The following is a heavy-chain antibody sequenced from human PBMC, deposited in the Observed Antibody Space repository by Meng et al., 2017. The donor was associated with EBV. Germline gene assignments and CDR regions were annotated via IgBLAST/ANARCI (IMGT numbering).Heavy chain of an antibody. V-gene: IGHV1-46*01. CDR3: VRELVGGTFDY. J-gene: IGHJ4*02. Sequence: QVSLVQRGAEVNEPGASVQVSCQASGYTFTSYYLHWVRQAPGQGLEWMGIIIPAGGNTNYAQKFRGRFTMTRDTSTSTVYMDLSILTSEDTAVYYCVRELVGGTFDYWGQGTLVTVSS. CDR2: IIPAGGNT. CDR1: GYTFTSYY. D-gene: IGHD1/OR15-1a*01.